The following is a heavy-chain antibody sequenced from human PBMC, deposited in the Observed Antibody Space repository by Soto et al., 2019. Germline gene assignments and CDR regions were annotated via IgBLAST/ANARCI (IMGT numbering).Heavy chain of an antibody. CDR2: LYYSGTN. CDR1: GAFISSGDYF. CDR3: ARRYFDWPYYGMDV. D-gene: IGHD3-9*01. Sequence: SETLSLTCTVSGAFISSGDYFWSWVRQPPGKGLEWIGYLYYSGTNYYSPSLKSRANISADTSKNQFSLKLSSVTVADTAMYYCARRYFDWPYYGMDVWGQGTTVAVSS. J-gene: IGHJ6*02. V-gene: IGHV4-30-4*01.